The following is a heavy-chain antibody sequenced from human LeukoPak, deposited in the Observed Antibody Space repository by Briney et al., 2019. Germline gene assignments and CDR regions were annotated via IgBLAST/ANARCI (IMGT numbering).Heavy chain of an antibody. V-gene: IGHV1-18*01. CDR1: GYFFSSYG. J-gene: IGHJ4*02. D-gene: IGHD6-13*01. Sequence: GASVKVSCMASGYFFSSYGFSWVRQAPGQGLEWMGWISAYDGNTNYAQKIQGRVTMATDTSTSTAYMELRSLRSDDSAVYFCARIAEQHLQYYFDYWGQGTLVTVSS. CDR2: ISAYDGNT. CDR3: ARIAEQHLQYYFDY.